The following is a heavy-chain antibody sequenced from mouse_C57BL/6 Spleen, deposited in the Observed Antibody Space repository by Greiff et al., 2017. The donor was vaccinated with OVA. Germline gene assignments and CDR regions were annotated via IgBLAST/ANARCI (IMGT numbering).Heavy chain of an antibody. CDR1: GFTFSDYY. J-gene: IGHJ1*03. CDR2: INYDGSST. D-gene: IGHD2-2*01. V-gene: IGHV5-16*01. CDR3: ARLWLDWYFDV. Sequence: DVKLVESEGGLVQPGSSMKLSCTASGFTFSDYYMAWVRQVPEKGLEWVANINYDGSSTYYLDSLKSRFIISRDNAKNILYLQMSSLKSEDTATYYCARLWLDWYFDVWGTGTTVTVSS.